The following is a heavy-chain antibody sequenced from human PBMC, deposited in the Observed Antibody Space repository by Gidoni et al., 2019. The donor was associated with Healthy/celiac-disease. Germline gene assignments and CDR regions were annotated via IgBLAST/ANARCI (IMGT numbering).Heavy chain of an antibody. CDR2: ISGSCSST. V-gene: IGHV3-23*01. Sequence: EVQLLEYVGGLVQPGGALRLPCAASGCTFRSYAMSWVRQAPGKGLAWVSSISGSCSSTYYADSVKGRFTISRANSKNTLYLQMNSLRAEDTSVYYCAKDGYSSGWPDYWGQGTLVTVSS. CDR1: GCTFRSYA. CDR3: AKDGYSSGWPDY. J-gene: IGHJ4*02. D-gene: IGHD6-19*01.